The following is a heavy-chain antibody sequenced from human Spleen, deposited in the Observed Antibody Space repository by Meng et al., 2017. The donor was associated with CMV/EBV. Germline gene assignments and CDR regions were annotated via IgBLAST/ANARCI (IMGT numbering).Heavy chain of an antibody. CDR1: GGSISSYY. D-gene: IGHD1-26*01. V-gene: IGHV4-59*08. J-gene: IGHJ4*02. CDR2: IYYSGST. CDR3: ARLYSGSYSDYFDY. Sequence: SETLSLTCTVSGGSISSYYWSWIRQPPGKGLEWIGYIYYSGSTNYNPSLKSRVTISVDTSKNQFSLNLSSVIAADTAVYYCARLYSGSYSDYFDYWGQGTLVTVSS.